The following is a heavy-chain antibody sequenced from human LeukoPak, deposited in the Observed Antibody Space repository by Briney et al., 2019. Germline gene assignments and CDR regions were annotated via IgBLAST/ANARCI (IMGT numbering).Heavy chain of an antibody. CDR3: ARGDSNYNFDY. Sequence: SETLSLTCTVSGGSISSSSYYWGWIRQPPGKGLEWIGEIYHSGSTNYNPSLKSRVTISVDKSKNQFSLKLSSVTAADTAVYYCARGDSNYNFDYWGQGTLVTVSS. CDR1: GGSISSSSYY. CDR2: IYHSGST. V-gene: IGHV4-39*07. J-gene: IGHJ4*02. D-gene: IGHD4-11*01.